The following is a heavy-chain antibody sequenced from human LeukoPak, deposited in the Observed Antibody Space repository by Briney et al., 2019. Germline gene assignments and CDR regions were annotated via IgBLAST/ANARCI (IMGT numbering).Heavy chain of an antibody. Sequence: QSGRSLRLSCAASGFTFSSYAMHWVRQAPGKGLEWVAVISYDGSNKYYADSVKGRFTISRDNSKDTLYLQMNSLRAEDTAVYYCARESSSSDAFDIWGQGTMVTVSS. CDR1: GFTFSSYA. V-gene: IGHV3-30-3*01. D-gene: IGHD6-6*01. CDR3: ARESSSSDAFDI. CDR2: ISYDGSNK. J-gene: IGHJ3*02.